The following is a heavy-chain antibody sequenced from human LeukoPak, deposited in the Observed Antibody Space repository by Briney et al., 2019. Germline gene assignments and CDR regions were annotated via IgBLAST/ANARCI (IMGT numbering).Heavy chain of an antibody. J-gene: IGHJ5*02. CDR2: ISFSGGNT. Sequence: GGSLRLSCAASGFTFSVYGMSWVRQAPGKGLEWVSAISFSGGNTYYADSVKGRFTISRDNSKNTLYLQMNSLRAEDTAVYYCARAGATKEIGTTSLYNWFDPWGQGTLVTVSS. CDR3: ARAGATKEIGTTSLYNWFDP. V-gene: IGHV3-23*01. D-gene: IGHD1-1*01. CDR1: GFTFSVYG.